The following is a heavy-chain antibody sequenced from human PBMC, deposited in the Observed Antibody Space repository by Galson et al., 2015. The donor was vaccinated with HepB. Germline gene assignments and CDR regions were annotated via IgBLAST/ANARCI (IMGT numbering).Heavy chain of an antibody. J-gene: IGHJ4*02. CDR2: ISYDGSNK. Sequence: SLRLSCAASGFTFSSYGMHWVRQAPGKGLEWVAVISYDGSNKYYADSVKGRFTISRDNSKNTLYLQMNSLRAEDTAVYYCAKDYYDSSGRFDYWGQGTLVTVSS. D-gene: IGHD3-22*01. CDR1: GFTFSSYG. CDR3: AKDYYDSSGRFDY. V-gene: IGHV3-30*18.